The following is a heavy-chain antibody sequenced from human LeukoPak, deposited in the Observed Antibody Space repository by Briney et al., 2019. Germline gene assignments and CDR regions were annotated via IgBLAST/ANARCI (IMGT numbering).Heavy chain of an antibody. J-gene: IGHJ4*02. CDR1: GFTFDDYA. CDR2: ISWNSGSI. Sequence: GGSLRLSCAASGFTFDDYAMHWVRQAPGKGLEWVSGISWNSGSIGYADSVKGRFTISRDNAKNSLYLQMNSLRAEDTALYYCGKGYCSSTSCCLDYWGQGTLVTVSS. CDR3: GKGYCSSTSCCLDY. V-gene: IGHV3-9*01. D-gene: IGHD2-2*01.